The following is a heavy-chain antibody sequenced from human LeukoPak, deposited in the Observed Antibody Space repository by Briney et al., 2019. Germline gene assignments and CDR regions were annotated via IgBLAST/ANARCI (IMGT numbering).Heavy chain of an antibody. Sequence: SVKVSCKASGFTFTSSAMQWVRQARGQRLEWIGWIVVGSGNTNYAQKFQERVTITRDRSTSTAYMELSSLRSEDTAVYYCAATPTIAAAGIIGIDYWGQGTLVTVSS. CDR2: IVVGSGNT. J-gene: IGHJ4*02. CDR3: AATPTIAAAGIIGIDY. CDR1: GFTFTSSA. D-gene: IGHD6-13*01. V-gene: IGHV1-58*02.